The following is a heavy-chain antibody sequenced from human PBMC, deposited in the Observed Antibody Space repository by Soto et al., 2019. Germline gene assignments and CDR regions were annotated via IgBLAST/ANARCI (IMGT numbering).Heavy chain of an antibody. V-gene: IGHV1-3*01. Sequence: ASVKVSCKASGYTFTSYAMHLVRQAPGQRLEWMGWINAGNGNTKYSQKFQGRVTITRDTSASTAYMELSSPRSEDTAVYYCASGLEYCSSTSCYGVPTDYWGQGTLVTVSS. CDR3: ASGLEYCSSTSCYGVPTDY. CDR2: INAGNGNT. J-gene: IGHJ4*02. CDR1: GYTFTSYA. D-gene: IGHD2-2*01.